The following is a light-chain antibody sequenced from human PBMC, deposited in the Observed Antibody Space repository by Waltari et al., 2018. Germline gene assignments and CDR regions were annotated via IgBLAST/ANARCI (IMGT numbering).Light chain of an antibody. Sequence: QAVVTKEPSLTVSPGGTVTLTCGSSTGAVTRYHYPSWFQQKPGQVTRTLIYDTSNKQSWTPARFSGSLLGGKAALTLSGARPEDEAEYFCLVSYSGSWVFGGGTRLTVL. CDR1: TGAVTRYHY. J-gene: IGLJ3*02. V-gene: IGLV7-46*01. CDR3: LVSYSGSWV. CDR2: DTS.